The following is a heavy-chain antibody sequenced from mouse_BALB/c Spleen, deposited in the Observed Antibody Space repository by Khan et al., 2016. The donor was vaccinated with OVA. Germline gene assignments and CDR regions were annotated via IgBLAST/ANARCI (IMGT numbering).Heavy chain of an antibody. J-gene: IGHJ1*01. CDR3: ARGGTTSDWYFDV. CDR1: GYSFTSYW. D-gene: IGHD2-14*01. Sequence: VQLQESGAELVRPGASVKLSCKASGYSFTSYWMNWMKQRPGQGLEWIGIIHPSDSDTRLNQKFKDKATLTVDKSSTTAYMQFSSPTSEDSAVYYCARGGTTSDWYFDVWGAGTTVTVSS. V-gene: IGHV1-74*01. CDR2: IHPSDSDT.